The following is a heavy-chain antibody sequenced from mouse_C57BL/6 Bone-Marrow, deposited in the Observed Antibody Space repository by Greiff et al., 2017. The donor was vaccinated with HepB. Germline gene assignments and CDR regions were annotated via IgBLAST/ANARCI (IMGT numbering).Heavy chain of an antibody. CDR3: ARAYYGSSYVVWCFEV. CDR1: GYTFTSYW. CDR2: IYPGSGST. J-gene: IGHJ1*03. D-gene: IGHD1-1*01. Sequence: QVQLQQPGAELVKPGASVKMSCKASGYTFTSYWITWVKQRPGQGLEWIGDIYPGSGSTNYNEKFKSKATLTVDTSSSTAYMQLSSLPSEDSAVYYFARAYYGSSYVVWCFEVWGTGTTVTVSS. V-gene: IGHV1-55*01.